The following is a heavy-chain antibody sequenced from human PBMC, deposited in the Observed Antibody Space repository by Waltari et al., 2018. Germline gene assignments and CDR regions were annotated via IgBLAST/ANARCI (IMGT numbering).Heavy chain of an antibody. CDR3: TKDRSGSWFY. Sequence: EVPLLESGGGLVQPGGSLILSCAASGFTISSNTLRWVRQAPGEGLDGVSAISGSGGSTYYAAPVKGRFTISRDNTKKTLYRQMNSLRAEETAVYYCTKDRSGSWFYWGQGTLVTVSS. CDR1: GFTISSNT. J-gene: IGHJ4*02. CDR2: ISGSGGST. V-gene: IGHV3-23*01. D-gene: IGHD6-13*01.